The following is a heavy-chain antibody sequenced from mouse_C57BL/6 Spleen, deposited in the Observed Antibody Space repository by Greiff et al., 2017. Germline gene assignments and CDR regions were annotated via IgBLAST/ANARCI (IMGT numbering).Heavy chain of an antibody. Sequence: QVQLQQPGAELVMPGASVKLSCKASGYTFTSYWMHWVKQRPGQGLEWIGEIDPSDSYTNYNQKFKGKSTLTVDKSSSTAYMQLSSLTSEDSAVYYCARENGLRSYYARDYWGQGTSVTVSS. CDR3: ARENGLRSYYARDY. CDR2: IDPSDSYT. D-gene: IGHD1-1*01. CDR1: GYTFTSYW. V-gene: IGHV1-69*01. J-gene: IGHJ4*01.